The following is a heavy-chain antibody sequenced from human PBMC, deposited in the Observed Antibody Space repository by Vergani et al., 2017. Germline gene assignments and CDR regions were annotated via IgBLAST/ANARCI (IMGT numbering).Heavy chain of an antibody. CDR2: MNPNSGNT. D-gene: IGHD1-26*01. J-gene: IGHJ4*02. CDR1: GYTFTSYD. Sequence: QVQLVQSGAEVKKPGASVKVSCKASGYTFTSYDINWVRQATGQGLEWMGWMNPNSGNTGYAQKFQGRVTMTRNTSISTAYMELSSLRSEDTAVYYCASSRGTYSGSYYRPLFDYWGQGTLVTVSS. CDR3: ASSRGTYSGSYYRPLFDY. V-gene: IGHV1-8*01.